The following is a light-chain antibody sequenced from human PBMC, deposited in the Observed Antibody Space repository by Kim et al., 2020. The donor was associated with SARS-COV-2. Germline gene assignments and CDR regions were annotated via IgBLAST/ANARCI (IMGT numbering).Light chain of an antibody. CDR2: DND. V-gene: IGLV1-51*01. CDR1: SSNVRYNF. CDR3: GTWDNSLSAGV. J-gene: IGLJ2*01. Sequence: QSVLTQPPSVSAAPGQKVTISCSGSSSNVRYNFVSWYQQLPGTAPKLLIYDNDKRPSGIPNRFSASKSGTSATLGITGLQTGDEADYYCGTWDNSLSAGVFGGGTKLTVL.